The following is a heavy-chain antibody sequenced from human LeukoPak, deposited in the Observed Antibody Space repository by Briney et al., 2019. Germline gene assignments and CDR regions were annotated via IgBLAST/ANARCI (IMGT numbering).Heavy chain of an antibody. CDR1: GFTFSSYS. D-gene: IGHD3-9*01. CDR3: ARDGNYDILRD. CDR2: ISSSSSSYI. J-gene: IGHJ4*02. Sequence: GGSLRLSCAASGFTFSSYSMNWVRQAPGKGLEWVSSISSSSSSYIYYADSVEGRFTISRDNAKNSLYLQMNSLRAEDTAVYYCARDGNYDILRDWGQGTLVTVSS. V-gene: IGHV3-21*01.